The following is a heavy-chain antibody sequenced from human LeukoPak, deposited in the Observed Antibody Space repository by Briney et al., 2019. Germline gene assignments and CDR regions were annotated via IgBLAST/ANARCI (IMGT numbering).Heavy chain of an antibody. D-gene: IGHD4-17*01. Sequence: ASVTVSCTASGYTFTSYAMHWVRQAPGQRLEWMGWINAGNGNTKYSQKFQGRVTITRDTSASTAYMELSSLRSEDTAVYYCATVTTLYYYGMDVWGQGTTVTVSS. CDR3: ATVTTLYYYGMDV. J-gene: IGHJ6*02. V-gene: IGHV1-3*01. CDR2: INAGNGNT. CDR1: GYTFTSYA.